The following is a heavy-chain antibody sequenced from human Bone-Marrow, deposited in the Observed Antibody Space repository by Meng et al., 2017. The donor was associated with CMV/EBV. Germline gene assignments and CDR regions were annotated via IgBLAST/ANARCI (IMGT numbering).Heavy chain of an antibody. CDR3: ARLRAVAGPYYYYYYGMDV. Sequence: SETLSLTCAVYGGSFSGYYWSWIRQPPGKGLEWIGEINHSGSTNYNPSLKSRVTISVDTSKNQFSLKLSSVTAADTAVYYCARLRAVAGPYYYYYYGMDVWGQGPMVTVSS. J-gene: IGHJ6*02. D-gene: IGHD6-19*01. V-gene: IGHV4-34*01. CDR1: GGSFSGYY. CDR2: INHSGST.